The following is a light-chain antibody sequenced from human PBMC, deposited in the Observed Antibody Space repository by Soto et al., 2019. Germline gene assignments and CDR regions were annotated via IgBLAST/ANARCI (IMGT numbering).Light chain of an antibody. CDR1: QSVSNN. CDR3: QQYNDWPLT. CDR2: YAS. V-gene: IGKV3-15*01. Sequence: VVMTQSPATLSVSPGERATLSCGASQSVSNNLAWYQQKPGQAPRLLIQYASTRATGIPARFSGTGSGTEFSLTISSLQSEDFAGDYCQQYNDWPLTFGGGTKVEIK. J-gene: IGKJ4*01.